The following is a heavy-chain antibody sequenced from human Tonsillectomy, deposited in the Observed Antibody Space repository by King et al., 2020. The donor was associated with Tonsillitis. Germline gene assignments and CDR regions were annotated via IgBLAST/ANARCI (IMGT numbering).Heavy chain of an antibody. Sequence: QLVQSGGGVVQPGRSLRLSCAASRFSFSTYSMHWVRQAPGKGLEWVAVISSDGTLQFYADPVKGRFTISRDNSKATLYLQMNTLRVEDTALYYCARSLAGGEVDYWGQGTLVTVSS. V-gene: IGHV3-30*07. J-gene: IGHJ4*02. CDR1: RFSFSTYS. CDR3: ARSLAGGEVDY. D-gene: IGHD3-3*01. CDR2: ISSDGTLQ.